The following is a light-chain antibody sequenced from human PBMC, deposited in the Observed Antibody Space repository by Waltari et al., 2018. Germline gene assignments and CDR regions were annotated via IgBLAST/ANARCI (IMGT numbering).Light chain of an antibody. CDR1: QSIRNF. CDR3: QQTYSPPPYT. J-gene: IGKJ2*01. V-gene: IGKV1-39*01. CDR2: GAS. Sequence: DIQMTQSPSSLSAFVGDRVTITCRASQSIRNFLSGYQQKSGKAPERLIFGASTLQDGAPSRFRGSGSGTDFTLTISGLQPEDFGTYYCQQTYSPPPYTFGQGTKLEIK.